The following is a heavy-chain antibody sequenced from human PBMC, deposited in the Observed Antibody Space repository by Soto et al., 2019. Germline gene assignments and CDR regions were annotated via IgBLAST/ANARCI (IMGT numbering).Heavy chain of an antibody. Sequence: ASVKVSCKASGYTFTGYYMHWVRQAPGQGLEWMGWINPNSGGTNYAQKFQGWVTMTRDTSISTAYMELSRLRSDDTAVYYCAIGSIVVVAPVYFQHWGQGTLVTVSS. CDR2: INPNSGGT. CDR1: GYTFTGYY. V-gene: IGHV1-2*04. J-gene: IGHJ1*01. D-gene: IGHD3-22*01. CDR3: AIGSIVVVAPVYFQH.